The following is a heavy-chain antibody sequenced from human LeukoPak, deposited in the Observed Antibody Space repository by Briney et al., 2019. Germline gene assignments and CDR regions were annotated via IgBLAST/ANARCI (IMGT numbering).Heavy chain of an antibody. Sequence: PGGSLRLSCAASGLTFSDHYVDWVRQAPGKGLEWVGRSRNKPNSYTTEYAASVKGRFTISRDDSKNSLLLQMNSLRTEDTAVSYCARASIYGHGISYQDALDIWGQGTKVTVSS. CDR2: SRNKPNSYTT. V-gene: IGHV3-72*01. J-gene: IGHJ3*02. CDR3: ARASIYGHGISYQDALDI. D-gene: IGHD3-16*02. CDR1: GLTFSDHY.